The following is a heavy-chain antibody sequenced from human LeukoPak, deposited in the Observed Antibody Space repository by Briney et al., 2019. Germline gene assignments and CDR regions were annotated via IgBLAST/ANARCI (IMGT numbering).Heavy chain of an antibody. V-gene: IGHV3-48*03. CDR2: ISSSGSTI. CDR1: GFTFSSYE. D-gene: IGHD1-1*01. Sequence: PGGSLRLSCAASGFTFSSYEVNWVRQAPGKGLEWVSYISSSGSTIYYADSVKGRFTIPRDNAKNSLYLQMNSLRAEDTAVYYCASGTTGTTGYYYYYYYMDVWGKGTTVTVSS. J-gene: IGHJ6*03. CDR3: ASGTTGTTGYYYYYYYMDV.